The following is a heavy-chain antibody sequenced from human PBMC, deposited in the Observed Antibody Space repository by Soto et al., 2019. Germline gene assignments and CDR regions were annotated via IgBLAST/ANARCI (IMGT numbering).Heavy chain of an antibody. V-gene: IGHV3-64D*08. CDR1: GFTFSSYA. Sequence: PGGSLRLSCSAAGFTFSSYAMHWARQAPGKGLEYVSAISSNGGSTYYADSVKGRFTISRDNSKNTLYLQMSSLRAEDTAVYYCVKDHAPGAFDIWGQGTMVTVSS. J-gene: IGHJ3*02. CDR3: VKDHAPGAFDI. CDR2: ISSNGGST.